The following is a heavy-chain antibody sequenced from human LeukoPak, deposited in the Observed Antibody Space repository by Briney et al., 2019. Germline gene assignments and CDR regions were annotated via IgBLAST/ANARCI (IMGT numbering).Heavy chain of an antibody. CDR3: ARDGTYYYAFDI. V-gene: IGHV4-30-4*07. J-gene: IGHJ3*02. D-gene: IGHD3-10*01. CDR1: GGSISSSTYS. CDR2: IYYSGTT. Sequence: SETLSLTCAVSGGSISSSTYSWSWIRQPPGKGLEWVGYIYYSGTTYYNPSLKSRVTISVDTSKNQFSLKLSSVTAADTAVYYCARDGTYYYAFDIWGQGTMVTVSS.